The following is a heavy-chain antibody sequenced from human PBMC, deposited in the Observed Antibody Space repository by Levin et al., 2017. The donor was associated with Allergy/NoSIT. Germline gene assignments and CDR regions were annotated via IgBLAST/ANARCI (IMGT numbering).Heavy chain of an antibody. CDR1: GFTFSSYW. CDR2: IKQDGSEK. J-gene: IGHJ6*02. V-gene: IGHV3-7*01. CDR3: AREGWYMGSSWSYDYYGMDV. Sequence: ETLSLTCAASGFTFSSYWMSWVRQAPGKGLEWVANIKQDGSEKYYVDSVKGRFTISRDNAKNSLYLQMNSLRAEDTAVYYCAREGWYMGSSWSYDYYGMDVWGQGTTVTVSS. D-gene: IGHD6-13*01.